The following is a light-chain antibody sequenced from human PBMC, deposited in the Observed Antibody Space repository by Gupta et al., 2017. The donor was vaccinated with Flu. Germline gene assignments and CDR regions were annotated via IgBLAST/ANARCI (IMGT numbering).Light chain of an antibody. V-gene: IGKV2-28*01. CDR2: LGS. CDR3: MQALQTRS. J-gene: IGKJ2*03. Sequence: DIVMTQPLLSLPVTPGEPASISCRSSQSLLHSNGYNYLDWYLQKPGQSPQLLIYLGSNRASGVPDRFSGSGSGTDFTLKISRVEAEDVGVYYCMQALQTRSFGQGTKLEIK. CDR1: QSLLHSNGYNY.